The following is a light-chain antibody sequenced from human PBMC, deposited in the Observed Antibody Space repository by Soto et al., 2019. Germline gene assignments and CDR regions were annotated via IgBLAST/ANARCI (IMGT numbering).Light chain of an antibody. J-gene: IGKJ4*01. CDR3: QQRSNWPPIT. V-gene: IGKV3-11*01. CDR2: DTS. CDR1: QSVSSH. Sequence: EVVLTHSPATLSLSPGDIATLSCRASQSVSSHFAWYQQKSGQDPRLLIYDTSTRATGIPARFSGSGSGTDFTLTISSLEPEDFAVYYCQQRSNWPPITFGGGTKVDIK.